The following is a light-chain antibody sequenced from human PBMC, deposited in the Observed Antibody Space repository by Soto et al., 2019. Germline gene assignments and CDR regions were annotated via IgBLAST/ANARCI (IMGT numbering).Light chain of an antibody. CDR1: QSIGSDS. CDR3: QQSGSSLWT. CDR2: DTS. J-gene: IGKJ1*01. V-gene: IGKV3-20*01. Sequence: EIVLTQSPGTLSLSPGQRATLSCRASQSIGSDSLAWYQQKPGQAPRLLIYDTSTRATGIPDRFGGSGPGTDFTLTISRLEPEDFAVYSCQQSGSSLWTFGQGTKVEIK.